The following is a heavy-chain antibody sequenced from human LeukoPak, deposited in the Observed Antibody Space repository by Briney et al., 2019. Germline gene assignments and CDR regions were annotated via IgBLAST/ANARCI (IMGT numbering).Heavy chain of an antibody. CDR1: GFTFSSYA. J-gene: IGHJ3*02. CDR2: ISGSGGST. V-gene: IGHV3-23*01. Sequence: GGSLRLSCAASGFTFSSYAMSWVRQAPGKGLEWVSAISGSGGSTYYADSVKGRFTISRDNSKSTLYLQMNSLRAEDTAVYYCAKVLRRTTVTTLDAFDIWGQGTMVTVSS. CDR3: AKVLRRTTVTTLDAFDI. D-gene: IGHD4-17*01.